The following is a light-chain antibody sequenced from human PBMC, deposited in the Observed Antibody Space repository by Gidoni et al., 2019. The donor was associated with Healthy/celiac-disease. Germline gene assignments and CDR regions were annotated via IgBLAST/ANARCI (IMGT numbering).Light chain of an antibody. J-gene: IGKJ1*01. CDR1: QSLLHRKGDNY. V-gene: IGKV2-28*01. CDR2: LGS. Sequence: DIVMTQSPLSLPVTPGEPASISCRSSQSLLHRKGDNYLDWYLQKPGQSPQLLIYLGSNRASGVPDRFSGSGSGTDFTLKINRVEAEDVGVYYCMQALQTPRTFGQGTKVEIK. CDR3: MQALQTPRT.